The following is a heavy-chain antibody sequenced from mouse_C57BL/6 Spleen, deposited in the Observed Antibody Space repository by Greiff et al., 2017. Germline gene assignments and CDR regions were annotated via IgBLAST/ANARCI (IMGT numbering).Heavy chain of an antibody. Sequence: EVKLMESGPGLVKPSQSLSLTCSVTGYSITSGYYWNWIRQFPGNKLEWMGYISYDGSNNYNPSLKNRISITRDTSKNQFFLKLNSVTTEDTATYYCARNYYGSSYFDYWGQGTTLTVSS. D-gene: IGHD1-1*01. V-gene: IGHV3-6*01. CDR1: GYSITSGYY. CDR2: ISYDGSN. CDR3: ARNYYGSSYFDY. J-gene: IGHJ2*01.